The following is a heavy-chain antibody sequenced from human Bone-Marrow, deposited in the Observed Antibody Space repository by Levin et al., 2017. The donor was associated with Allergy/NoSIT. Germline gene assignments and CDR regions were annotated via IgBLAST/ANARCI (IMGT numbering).Heavy chain of an antibody. D-gene: IGHD3-10*01. CDR1: EFNFGDYY. CDR2: ISTRSSFT. Sequence: GGSLRLSCAASEFNFGDYYMSWFRQVSGRGLEWVSYISTRSSFTSYAESVKGRFTVSRDNAKNSLYLQMNNLTVEDTAVYYCARENSGSSYDFWGQGTLVTVSS. CDR3: ARENSGSSYDF. V-gene: IGHV3-11*05. J-gene: IGHJ4*02.